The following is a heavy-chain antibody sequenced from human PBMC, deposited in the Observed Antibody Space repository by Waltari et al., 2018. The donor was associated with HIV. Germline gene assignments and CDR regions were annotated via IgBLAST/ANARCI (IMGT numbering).Heavy chain of an antibody. J-gene: IGHJ6*02. V-gene: IGHV1-69*02. CDR3: ARGKGYYGMDV. CDR1: GDTFSSYT. Sequence: QVQLVHSGAEVQKPGSSVRVSRKASGDTFSSYTINWVRQAAGQGLEWMGRIIPILDLSNSAQKFQDRVTIMADKSTNTAYMDLSSLTSEDTAVYYCARGKGYYGMDVWGQGTTVTVSS. CDR2: IIPILDLS.